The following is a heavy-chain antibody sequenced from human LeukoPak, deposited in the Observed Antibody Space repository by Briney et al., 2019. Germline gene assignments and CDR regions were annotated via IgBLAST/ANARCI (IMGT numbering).Heavy chain of an antibody. CDR3: ARAPSTVVTQIDY. CDR1: GGTFSSYA. D-gene: IGHD4-23*01. V-gene: IGHV1-69*04. Sequence: SVKVSCKASGGTFSSYAISWVRQAPGQGLEWMGRIIPILGIANYAQKSQGRVTITADKSTSTAYMELSSLRSEDTAVYYCARAPSTVVTQIDYWGQGTLVTVSS. J-gene: IGHJ4*02. CDR2: IIPILGIA.